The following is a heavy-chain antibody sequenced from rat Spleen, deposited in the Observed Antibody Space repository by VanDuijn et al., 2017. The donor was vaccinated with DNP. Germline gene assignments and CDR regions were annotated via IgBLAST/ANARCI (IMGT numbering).Heavy chain of an antibody. CDR1: GFTFSDYF. CDR2: ISYDGGGS. D-gene: IGHD1-6*01. V-gene: IGHV5-22*01. CDR3: ARGTLRLHAMDA. Sequence: EVQLVETGGGLVQPGRSLKLSCVASGFTFSDYFMAWVRQAPTKGLEWVAYISYDGGGSYYGDSVKGRFTISRDNAKSTLYLQMNSLRSEDMATYYCARGTLRLHAMDAWGQGTSVTVSS. J-gene: IGHJ4*01.